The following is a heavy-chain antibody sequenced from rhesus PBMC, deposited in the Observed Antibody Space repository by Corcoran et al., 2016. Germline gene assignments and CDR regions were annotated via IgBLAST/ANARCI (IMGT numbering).Heavy chain of an antibody. Sequence: EVQLVQSGAEVKKPGASVKISCKASGYTFTDYYLHWVRQAPGKGLEWMGRVDPEDGEAIHAQKFQDRVTITADTSTDTAYMELSIRRSEDTAVYYCATGGAAGNRVAGDAFDFWGQGLRVTVSS. CDR2: VDPEDGEA. V-gene: IGHV1-111*02. D-gene: IGHD6-31*01. CDR3: ATGGAAGNRVAGDAFDF. CDR1: GYTFTDYY. J-gene: IGHJ3*01.